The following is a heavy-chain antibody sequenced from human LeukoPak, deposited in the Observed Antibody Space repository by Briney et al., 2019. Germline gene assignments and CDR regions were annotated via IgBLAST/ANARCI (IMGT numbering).Heavy chain of an antibody. V-gene: IGHV4-34*01. CDR3: ARLLRPTKVMDY. J-gene: IGHJ4*02. D-gene: IGHD2-21*01. CDR1: GGSFSGYY. Sequence: SETLSLTRAVYGGSFSGYYWSWIRQPPGKGLEWIGEINHSGSTNYNPSLKSRVTISVDTSKNQFSLKLSSVTAADTAVYYCARLLRPTKVMDYWGQGTLVTVSS. CDR2: INHSGST.